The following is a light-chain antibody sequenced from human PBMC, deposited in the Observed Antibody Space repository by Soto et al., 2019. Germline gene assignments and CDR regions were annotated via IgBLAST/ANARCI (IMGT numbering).Light chain of an antibody. CDR1: LSNIGSNL. Sequence: QSVLTQPPSASGTPGQRVTISCSGSLSNIGSNLIYWYQQLPGSAPKLLINRNNERPSGVPDRFPGSKSGTSASLAISGLRSEDEADYHCAGWDDSLRGVVFGGGTKLTVL. J-gene: IGLJ2*01. V-gene: IGLV1-47*01. CDR3: AGWDDSLRGVV. CDR2: RNN.